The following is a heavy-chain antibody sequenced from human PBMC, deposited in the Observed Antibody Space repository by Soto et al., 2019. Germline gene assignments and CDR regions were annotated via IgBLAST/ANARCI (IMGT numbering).Heavy chain of an antibody. CDR1: GFTLSGSA. J-gene: IGHJ6*02. V-gene: IGHV3-73*01. CDR3: TSYSSRYYYYYGMDV. D-gene: IGHD6-13*01. CDR2: IRSKANSYAT. Sequence: PGGSLRLSCAASGFTLSGSAMHWVRQASGKGLEWVGRIRSKANSYATAYAASVKGRFTISRDDSKNTAYLQMNSLKTEDTAVYYCTSYSSRYYYYYGMDVWGQGTKVTVSS.